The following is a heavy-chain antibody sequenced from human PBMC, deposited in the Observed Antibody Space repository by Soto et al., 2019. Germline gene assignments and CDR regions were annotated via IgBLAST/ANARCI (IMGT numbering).Heavy chain of an antibody. Sequence: EVQLVETGGGLIQPRGSLRLSCAASGFTVSSNYMSWVRQAPGKGLEWVSVIYSGGSTYYADSVKGRFTISRDNSKNTLYLQMNSLRAEDTAVYYCARDDYVWGTGYWGQGTLVTVSS. CDR2: IYSGGST. CDR1: GFTVSSNY. D-gene: IGHD3-16*01. J-gene: IGHJ4*02. V-gene: IGHV3-53*02. CDR3: ARDDYVWGTGY.